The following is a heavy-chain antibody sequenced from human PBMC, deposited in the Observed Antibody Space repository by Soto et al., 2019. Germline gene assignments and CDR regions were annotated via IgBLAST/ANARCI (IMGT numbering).Heavy chain of an antibody. CDR3: AKYIYSGSYLEAFDI. D-gene: IGHD1-26*01. Sequence: PGGSLRLSCAASGFTFSNYAMSWVRQAPGKGLEWVSAISGSGGSTYYADSVKGRFTISRDNSKNTLYLQMYSLRAEDTAVYYCAKYIYSGSYLEAFDIWGQGTRVTVS. CDR2: ISGSGGST. J-gene: IGHJ3*02. CDR1: GFTFSNYA. V-gene: IGHV3-23*01.